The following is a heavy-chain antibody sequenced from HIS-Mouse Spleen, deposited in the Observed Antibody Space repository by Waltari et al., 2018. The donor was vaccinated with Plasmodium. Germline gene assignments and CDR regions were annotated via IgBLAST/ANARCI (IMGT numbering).Heavy chain of an antibody. Sequence: QVQLVESGGGVVQPGRSLRLTCAASGFPLNSYAMHWVRQAPGKGLEWVAVISYDGSNKYYADSVKGRFTISRDNSKNTLYLQMNSLRAEDTAVYYCARDRRLAFDYWGQGTLVTVSS. V-gene: IGHV3-30-3*01. D-gene: IGHD2-15*01. CDR3: ARDRRLAFDY. CDR2: ISYDGSNK. J-gene: IGHJ4*02. CDR1: GFPLNSYA.